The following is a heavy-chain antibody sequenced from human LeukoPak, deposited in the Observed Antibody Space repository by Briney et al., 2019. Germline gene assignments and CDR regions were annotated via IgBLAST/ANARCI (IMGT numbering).Heavy chain of an antibody. D-gene: IGHD6-19*01. CDR3: AKGSAVADLYFDY. V-gene: IGHV3-23*01. Sequence: GGSLRLSCAASGFTFSTYAMSWVRQAPGKGLEWVSTITGSGDSTYYADSVRGRFTISRDNSKNSLYLQMNSLRAEDTAVYYCAKGSAVADLYFDYWGQGTLVTVSS. CDR2: ITGSGDST. CDR1: GFTFSTYA. J-gene: IGHJ4*02.